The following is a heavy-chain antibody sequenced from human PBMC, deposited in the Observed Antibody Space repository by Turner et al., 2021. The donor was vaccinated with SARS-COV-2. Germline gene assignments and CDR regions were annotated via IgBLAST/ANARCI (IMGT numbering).Heavy chain of an antibody. Sequence: VQLLAFGGGVVEPGRSLRLPCAASGFPFSRYGMHWVRQAPGKGLECVAVIWYDGSNKFYADSLRGRFTISRDNSKNTLYLQMNSLRAEDTAVYYCARDDLDPDYGFHFDYWGQGTLVTVSS. D-gene: IGHD4-17*01. J-gene: IGHJ4*02. CDR3: ARDDLDPDYGFHFDY. V-gene: IGHV3-33*01. CDR1: GFPFSRYG. CDR2: IWYDGSNK.